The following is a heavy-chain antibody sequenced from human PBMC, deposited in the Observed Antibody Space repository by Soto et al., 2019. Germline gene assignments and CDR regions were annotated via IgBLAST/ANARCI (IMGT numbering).Heavy chain of an antibody. D-gene: IGHD6-13*01. V-gene: IGHV3-23*01. CDR2: ISGSGDST. CDR3: VRRGPGTYFGY. CDR1: GFTFSSYA. Sequence: EVQLLDSGGGLVQPGGSLRLSCAASGFTFSSYAMNWVRQAPGKGLEWVSVISGSGDSTYYADSVKGRFTISRDNSKNTLYLQMNSLRTEDTAVYYCVRRGPGTYFGYWGQGTLVTVSS. J-gene: IGHJ4*02.